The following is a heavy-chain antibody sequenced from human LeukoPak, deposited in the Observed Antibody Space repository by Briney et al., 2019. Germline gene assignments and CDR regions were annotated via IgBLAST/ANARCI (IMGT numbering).Heavy chain of an antibody. Sequence: GGSLRLSCAASGFIFHTYNMKWVRQAPGKGLEWVSYISSSSSTIYYADSVKGRFTISRDNAKNSLYLQMDSLTDEDTAVYYCARYHSTNAFDIWGQGTMVTVSS. CDR1: GFIFHTYN. CDR3: ARYHSTNAFDI. CDR2: ISSSSSTI. V-gene: IGHV3-48*02. J-gene: IGHJ3*02. D-gene: IGHD2-2*01.